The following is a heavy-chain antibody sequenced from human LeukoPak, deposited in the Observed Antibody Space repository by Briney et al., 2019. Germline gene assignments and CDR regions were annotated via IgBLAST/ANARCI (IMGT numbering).Heavy chain of an antibody. J-gene: IGHJ4*02. CDR1: GGPLYITNY. Sequence: PPGTLSLPCGLSGGPLYITNYWSRVRPAPGKGLEWIGEISHSGTTNYNPSLRSRVTMFLDSAYNQFSLSLTSVTAADSAVYYCTRENRPFCPFAYWGQGVLVTVSS. V-gene: IGHV4-4*03. CDR2: ISHSGTT. D-gene: IGHD2/OR15-2a*01. CDR3: TRENRPFCPFAY.